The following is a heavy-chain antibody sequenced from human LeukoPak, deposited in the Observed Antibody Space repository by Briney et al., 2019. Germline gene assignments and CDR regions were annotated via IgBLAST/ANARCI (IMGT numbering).Heavy chain of an antibody. CDR3: AIRSSSSSNTLSY. CDR1: GYSFTDHW. V-gene: IGHV5-10-1*01. Sequence: GESLKISCKGSGYSFTDHWTIWVRQMPGKGLEWMGRIDPSDSYTNYSPSFQGHVTISTDKSINTAYLQWSSLKASDSAMYYCAIRSSSSSNTLSYWGQGTLVTVSS. D-gene: IGHD6-13*01. CDR2: IDPSDSYT. J-gene: IGHJ4*02.